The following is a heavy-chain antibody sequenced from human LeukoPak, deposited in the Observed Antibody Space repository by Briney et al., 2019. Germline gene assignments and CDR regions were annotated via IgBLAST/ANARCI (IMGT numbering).Heavy chain of an antibody. CDR1: GYTFTGFY. CDR3: ARDPGARGYDY. CDR2: INPNSGGS. V-gene: IGHV1-2*02. Sequence: GASVKVSCKASGYTFTGFYMHWVRQAPGQRPERTGWINPNSGGSNYAQKFQGRVTMTRDTSISTAYMELSRLRSDDTAVYYCARDPGARGYDYWGQGTLDTVSS. D-gene: IGHD3-10*01. J-gene: IGHJ4*02.